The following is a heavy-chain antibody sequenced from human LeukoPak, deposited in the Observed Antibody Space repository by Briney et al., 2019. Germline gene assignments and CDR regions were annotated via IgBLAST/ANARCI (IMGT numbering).Heavy chain of an antibody. CDR2: MNPNSGNT. J-gene: IGHJ5*02. Sequence: ASVKVSCKTSGYTFTGYYMHWVRQAPGQGLEWMGWMNPNSGNTGYAQKFQDRVTMTRNTSISTAYMELSSLRSEDTAVYYCARFGANWFDPWGQGTLVTVSS. V-gene: IGHV1-8*02. CDR1: GYTFTGYY. CDR3: ARFGANWFDP. D-gene: IGHD3-10*01.